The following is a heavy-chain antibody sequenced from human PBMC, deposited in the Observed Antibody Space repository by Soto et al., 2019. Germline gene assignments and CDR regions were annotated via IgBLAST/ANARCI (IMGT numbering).Heavy chain of an antibody. J-gene: IGHJ3*02. CDR1: GFTFSSYG. CDR3: AKAYGSGSTFAFDI. D-gene: IGHD3-10*01. V-gene: IGHV3-30*18. Sequence: QVQLVESGGGVVQPGRSLRLSCAASGFTFSSYGMHWVRQAPGKGLEWVAVISYDGSNKYYADSVKGRFTISRDNSKNTLYLQMNSLRAEDTAVYYCAKAYGSGSTFAFDIWGQGTMVTVSS. CDR2: ISYDGSNK.